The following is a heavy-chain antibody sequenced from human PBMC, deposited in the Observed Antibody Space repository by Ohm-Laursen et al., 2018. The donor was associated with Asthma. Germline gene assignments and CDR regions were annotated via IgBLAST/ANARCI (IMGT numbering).Heavy chain of an antibody. CDR1: GYTFTSYA. Sequence: GSSVQVSCKASGYTFTSYAIHWVRQAPGQRLEWMGWINTGNGITKYSQKFQGRVTITRDTSASTAYMELSSLRSEDTAMYYCAKVKYSSSFDYWGQGTLVTVSS. D-gene: IGHD6-13*01. CDR3: AKVKYSSSFDY. V-gene: IGHV1-3*04. J-gene: IGHJ4*02. CDR2: INTGNGIT.